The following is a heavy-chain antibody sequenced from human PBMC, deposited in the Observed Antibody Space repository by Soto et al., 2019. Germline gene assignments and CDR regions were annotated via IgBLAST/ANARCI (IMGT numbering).Heavy chain of an antibody. CDR3: SKSLHYGDYVYFDY. V-gene: IGHV3-23*01. Sequence: GGSLRLSCAASGFTFSSYAMSWVRQAPGKGLEWVSAISGSGGSTYYADSVKGRFTISRDNSKSTLYLQMNSLRAEDTAVYYCSKSLHYGDYVYFDYWGQGTLVTVSS. CDR2: ISGSGGST. D-gene: IGHD4-17*01. CDR1: GFTFSSYA. J-gene: IGHJ4*02.